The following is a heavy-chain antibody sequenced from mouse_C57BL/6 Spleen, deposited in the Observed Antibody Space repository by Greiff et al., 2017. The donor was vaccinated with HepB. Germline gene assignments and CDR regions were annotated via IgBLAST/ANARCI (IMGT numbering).Heavy chain of an antibody. Sequence: VQLQQPGAELVKPGASVKLSCKASGYTFTSYWMQWVKQRPGQGLEWIGEIDPSDSYTNYNQKFKGKATLTVDTSSSTAYMQLSSLTSEDSAVYYCARKWNYGSTFDYWGQGTTLTVSS. CDR2: IDPSDSYT. D-gene: IGHD1-1*01. J-gene: IGHJ2*01. V-gene: IGHV1-50*01. CDR1: GYTFTSYW. CDR3: ARKWNYGSTFDY.